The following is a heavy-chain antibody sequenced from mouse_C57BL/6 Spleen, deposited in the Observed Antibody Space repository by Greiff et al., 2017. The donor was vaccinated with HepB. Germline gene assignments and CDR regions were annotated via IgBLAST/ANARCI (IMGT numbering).Heavy chain of an antibody. CDR1: GYAFSSSW. Sequence: VQLQQSGPELVKPGASVKISCKASGYAFSSSWMNWVKQRPGKGLEWIGRIYPGDGDTNYNGKFKGKATLTADKSSSTAYMQLSSLTSEDSAVYVCARGVTTVVQDYWGQGTTLTGSS. V-gene: IGHV1-82*01. J-gene: IGHJ2*01. CDR3: ARGVTTVVQDY. D-gene: IGHD1-1*01. CDR2: IYPGDGDT.